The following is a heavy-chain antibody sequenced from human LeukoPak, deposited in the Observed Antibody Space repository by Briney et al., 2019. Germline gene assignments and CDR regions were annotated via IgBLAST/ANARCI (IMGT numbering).Heavy chain of an antibody. V-gene: IGHV3-33*01. CDR1: GFTFSSYG. CDR3: ARSTSSEYDIYHFDY. D-gene: IGHD3-9*01. Sequence: TGRSLRLSCAASGFTFSSYGMHWVRQAPGKGLEWVAVIWYDGNNKYYADSVKGRFTIPRDNSKNTLYLQMNSLRAEDTAVYYCARSTSSEYDIYHFDYWGQGTLVTVSS. CDR2: IWYDGNNK. J-gene: IGHJ4*02.